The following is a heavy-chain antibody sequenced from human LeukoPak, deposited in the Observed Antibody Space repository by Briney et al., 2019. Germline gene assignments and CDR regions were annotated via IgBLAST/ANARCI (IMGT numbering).Heavy chain of an antibody. Sequence: GGSLRLSCVVSGFTFRNYGMHWVRQGPGKGLEWVAVISYDGGNEYYADSVKGRFTISRDNSKNTLYVQMDSLRVDDTAVYYCARDSYGPDYWGQGTLVTVSS. J-gene: IGHJ4*02. CDR2: ISYDGGNE. V-gene: IGHV3-30*03. CDR3: ARDSYGPDY. D-gene: IGHD5-18*01. CDR1: GFTFRNYG.